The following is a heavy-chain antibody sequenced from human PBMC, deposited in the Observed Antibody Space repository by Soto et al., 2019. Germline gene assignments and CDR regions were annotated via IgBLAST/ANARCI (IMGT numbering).Heavy chain of an antibody. CDR3: AKGIAVTGHSPNWFDP. CDR1: GYTFSDYY. Sequence: QVHLVQSGTEVKKPGASVKVSCKASGYTFSDYYIHWVRQAPGQGLEWMGWINPGSGGTNYAQKFQGWVSRTRDTAISTAYMELSRLTSDDTAMYYCAKGIAVTGHSPNWFDPWGQGTLVTVSS. V-gene: IGHV1-2*04. J-gene: IGHJ5*02. CDR2: INPGSGGT. D-gene: IGHD6-13*01.